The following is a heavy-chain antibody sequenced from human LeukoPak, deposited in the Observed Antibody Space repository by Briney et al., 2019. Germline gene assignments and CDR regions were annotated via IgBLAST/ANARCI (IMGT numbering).Heavy chain of an antibody. D-gene: IGHD3-22*01. CDR2: ISGSGGST. CDR1: GFTFSSYG. J-gene: IGHJ3*02. V-gene: IGHV3-23*01. CDR3: ARAPLGYYDSSGYYFDAFDI. Sequence: PGGTLRLSCAASGFTFSSYGMSWVRQAPGKGLEWVSAISGSGGSTYYADSVEGRFTISRDNAKNSLYLQMNSLRAEDTAVYYCARAPLGYYDSSGYYFDAFDIWGQGTMVTVSS.